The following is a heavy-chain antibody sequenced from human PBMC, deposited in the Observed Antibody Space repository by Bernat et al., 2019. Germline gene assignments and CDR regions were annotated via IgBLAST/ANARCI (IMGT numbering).Heavy chain of an antibody. D-gene: IGHD1-26*01. J-gene: IGHJ4*02. V-gene: IGHV1-69*04. CDR3: ARDKGRSGSHYQDY. CDR2: ILPILGIA. CDR1: GGTFSSYA. Sequence: QVQLVQSGAEVKKPGSSVKVSCKASGGTFSSYAISWVRQAPGQGLEWMGRILPILGIANYAQKFQGRLTITADKSTSTAYMELSSLRSEDTAVYYCARDKGRSGSHYQDYWGQGTLVTVSS.